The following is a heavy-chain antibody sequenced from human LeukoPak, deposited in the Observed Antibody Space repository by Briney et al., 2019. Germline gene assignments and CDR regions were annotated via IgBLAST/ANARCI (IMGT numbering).Heavy chain of an antibody. Sequence: SETLSLTCTVSGGSISSYYWSWIRQPPGKGLEWIGYIYYSGSTNYNPSLKSRVTISVDTSKNQFSLKLSSVTAADTAVYYCVKTLISVAGTGAFDIWGQGTMVTVSS. V-gene: IGHV4-59*01. CDR1: GGSISSYY. CDR3: VKTLISVAGTGAFDI. CDR2: IYYSGST. D-gene: IGHD6-19*01. J-gene: IGHJ3*02.